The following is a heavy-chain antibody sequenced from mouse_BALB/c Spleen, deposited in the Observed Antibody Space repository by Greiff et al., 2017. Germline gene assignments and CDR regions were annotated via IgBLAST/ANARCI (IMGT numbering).Heavy chain of an antibody. CDR1: GYSITSGYY. D-gene: IGHD2-1*01. V-gene: IGHV3-6*02. J-gene: IGHJ3*01. Sequence: EVHLVESGPGLVKPSQSLSLTCSVTGYSITSGYYWNWIRQFPGNKLEWMGYISYDGSNNYNPSLKNRISITRDTSKNQFFLKLNSVTTEDTATYYCARDMIYYRFAYWGQGTLVTVSA. CDR3: ARDMIYYRFAY. CDR2: ISYDGSN.